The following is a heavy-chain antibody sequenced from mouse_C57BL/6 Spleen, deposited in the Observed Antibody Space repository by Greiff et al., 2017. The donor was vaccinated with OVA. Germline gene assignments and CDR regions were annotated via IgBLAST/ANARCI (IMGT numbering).Heavy chain of an antibody. V-gene: IGHV2-5*01. D-gene: IGHD2-4*01. Sequence: VQLQQSGPGLVQPSQSLSITCTVSGFSLTSYGVHWVRQSPGKGLEWLGVIWRGGSTDYNAAFMSRLSITKDNSKSQVFFKMNSLQADDTAIYYCAKIDYDGDYYAMDYWGQGTSVTVSS. CDR1: GFSLTSYG. J-gene: IGHJ4*01. CDR3: AKIDYDGDYYAMDY. CDR2: IWRGGST.